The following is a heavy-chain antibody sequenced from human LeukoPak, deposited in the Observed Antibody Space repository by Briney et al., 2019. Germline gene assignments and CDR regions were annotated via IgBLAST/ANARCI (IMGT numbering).Heavy chain of an antibody. V-gene: IGHV3-48*02. CDR3: ARRLTWYSSSRRADAFDI. CDR2: ISSSSSTI. Sequence: GGSLRLSCAASGFTFSSYSMNWVRQAPGKGLEWVSYISSSSSTIYYADSVKGRFTISRDNAKNSQYLQMNSLRDEDTAVYYCARRLTWYSSSRRADAFDIWGQGTMVTVSS. D-gene: IGHD6-13*01. CDR1: GFTFSSYS. J-gene: IGHJ3*02.